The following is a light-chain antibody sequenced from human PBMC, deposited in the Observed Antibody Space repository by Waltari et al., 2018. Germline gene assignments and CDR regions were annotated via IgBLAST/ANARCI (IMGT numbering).Light chain of an antibody. CDR1: QSISDW. Sequence: DIQMTQSPSTLSASVGDRVTITCRASQSISDWLAWYQQKPGKAPKLLIYDASTLESGVPSRFRGSGSGTEFTLVISSLQPEDFASYHCQQYDSYVYTFGQGTKLEIK. J-gene: IGKJ2*01. CDR2: DAS. V-gene: IGKV1-5*01. CDR3: QQYDSYVYT.